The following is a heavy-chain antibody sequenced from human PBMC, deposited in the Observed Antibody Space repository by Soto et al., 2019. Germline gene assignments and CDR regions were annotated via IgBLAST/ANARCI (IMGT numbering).Heavy chain of an antibody. CDR3: AKGAYYYGMDV. CDR1: GFTFSSYG. Sequence: QVQLVESGGGVVQPGRSLRLSCAASGFTFSSYGMHWVRQAPGKGLEWVAVISYDGSNKYYADSVKGRFTISRDNSKIALYLQMNSLRADDTVVYYCAKGAYYYGMDVWGQGTTVTVSS. V-gene: IGHV3-30*18. J-gene: IGHJ6*02. CDR2: ISYDGSNK.